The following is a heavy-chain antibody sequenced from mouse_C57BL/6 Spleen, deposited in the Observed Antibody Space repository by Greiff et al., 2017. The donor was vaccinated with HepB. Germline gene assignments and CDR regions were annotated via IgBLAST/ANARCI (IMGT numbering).Heavy chain of an antibody. CDR3: ARGSAITTVVAFDY. Sequence: VQLQQSGAELARPGASVKLSCKASGYTFTSYGISWVKQRTGQGLEWIGEIYPRSGNTYYNEKFKGKATLTADKSSSTAYMELRSLTSEDSAVYVCARGSAITTVVAFDYWGQGTTLTVSS. D-gene: IGHD1-1*01. CDR2: IYPRSGNT. CDR1: GYTFTSYG. V-gene: IGHV1-81*01. J-gene: IGHJ2*01.